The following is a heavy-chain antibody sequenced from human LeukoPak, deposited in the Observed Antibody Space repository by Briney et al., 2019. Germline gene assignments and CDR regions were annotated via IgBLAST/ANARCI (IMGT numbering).Heavy chain of an antibody. CDR2: ITSNGDTT. D-gene: IGHD3-22*01. Sequence: TGGSLRLSCSASGFTFSSYIMHWARQAPGKGLEYVSAITSNGDTTYYADSVKGRVTISRDNSKNTLYLQMSSLRAEDTAVYYCVKGDSYYYDSSGRDSWGQGTLVTVSS. J-gene: IGHJ4*02. CDR1: GFTFSSYI. V-gene: IGHV3-64D*09. CDR3: VKGDSYYYDSSGRDS.